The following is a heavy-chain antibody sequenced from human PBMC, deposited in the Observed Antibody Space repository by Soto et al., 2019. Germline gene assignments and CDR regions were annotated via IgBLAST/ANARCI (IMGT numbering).Heavy chain of an antibody. Sequence: SETLSLTCTVSGGSISSYYWSWIRQPPGKGLEWIGYIYYSGSTNYNPSLQSRVTISVDTSKNQFSLKLSSVTAADTAVYYCARALRSGSYFHYGMDVWGQGTTVTVSS. D-gene: IGHD3-10*01. V-gene: IGHV4-59*01. J-gene: IGHJ6*02. CDR2: IYYSGST. CDR1: GGSISSYY. CDR3: ARALRSGSYFHYGMDV.